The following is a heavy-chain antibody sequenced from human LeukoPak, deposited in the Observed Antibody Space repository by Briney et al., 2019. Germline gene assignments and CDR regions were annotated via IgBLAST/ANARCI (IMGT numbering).Heavy chain of an antibody. CDR3: ARGGPMKYYYFYGMDV. CDR2: INHSGST. CDR1: GGSFSGYY. V-gene: IGHV4-34*01. Sequence: SETLSLTCAVYGGSFSGYYWSWIRQPPGKGLEWTGEINHSGSTNYNPSLKSRVTISVDTSKNQFSLKLSSVTAADTAVYYCARGGPMKYYYFYGMDVWGQGTTVTVSS. J-gene: IGHJ6*02.